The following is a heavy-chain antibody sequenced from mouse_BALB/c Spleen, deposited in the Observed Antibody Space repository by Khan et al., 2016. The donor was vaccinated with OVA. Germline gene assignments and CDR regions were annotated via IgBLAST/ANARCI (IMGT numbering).Heavy chain of an antibody. CDR3: ARRGYDYGRGALFAY. J-gene: IGHJ3*01. CDR2: IWSAGST. Sequence: QVQLKQSGPGLVQPSQSLSITCTVSGFSLDNYSVHWIRQSPGKGLEWLGVIWSAGSTDYNAAFISRLTITKDNSRCQVFVKVINLQPNDTAIYYCARRGYDYGRGALFAYWGQGTLVTVSA. CDR1: GFSLDNYS. D-gene: IGHD2-4*01. V-gene: IGHV2-2*02.